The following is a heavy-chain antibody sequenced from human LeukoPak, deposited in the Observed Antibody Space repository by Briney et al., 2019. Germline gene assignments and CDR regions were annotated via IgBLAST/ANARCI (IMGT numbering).Heavy chain of an antibody. J-gene: IGHJ4*02. CDR1: GYTFTSYA. Sequence: ASVKVSCKASGYTFTSYAMHWVRQAPGQRLEWMGWINAANGNTKYSQQFQGRVTITRDTSASTAYMDLSSLRPEDTAVYYCARDRWWEPTDFSFDYWGQGTLVTVSS. CDR3: ARDRWWEPTDFSFDY. D-gene: IGHD1-26*01. V-gene: IGHV1-3*01. CDR2: INAANGNT.